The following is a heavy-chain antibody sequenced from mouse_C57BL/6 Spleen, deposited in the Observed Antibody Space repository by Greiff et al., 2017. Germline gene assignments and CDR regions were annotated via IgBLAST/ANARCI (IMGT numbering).Heavy chain of an antibody. D-gene: IGHD2-4*01. V-gene: IGHV5-17*01. Sequence: EVKVVESGGGLVKPGGSLKLSCAASGFTFSDYGMHWVRQAPEKGLEWVAYISSGSSTIYYADTVKGRFTISRDNAKNTLFLQMTSLRSEDTAMYYCARGVPYDYWFAYWGQGTLVTVSA. J-gene: IGHJ3*01. CDR1: GFTFSDYG. CDR3: ARGVPYDYWFAY. CDR2: ISSGSSTI.